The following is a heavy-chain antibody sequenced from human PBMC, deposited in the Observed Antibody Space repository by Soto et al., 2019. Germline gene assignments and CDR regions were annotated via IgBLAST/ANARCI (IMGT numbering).Heavy chain of an antibody. Sequence: QVQLVQSGAEVKKPGASVKVSCKASGYTFTSYDINWVRQATGQGLEWMGWMNPNSGNTGYAQKFQGRVTMTRNTSISTAYMKLSSLRSEDTAVYYCARGSNCTNGVCYTLVEHYYYYYGMDVWGQGTTVTVSS. CDR1: GYTFTSYD. J-gene: IGHJ6*02. V-gene: IGHV1-8*01. D-gene: IGHD2-8*01. CDR3: ARGSNCTNGVCYTLVEHYYYYYGMDV. CDR2: MNPNSGNT.